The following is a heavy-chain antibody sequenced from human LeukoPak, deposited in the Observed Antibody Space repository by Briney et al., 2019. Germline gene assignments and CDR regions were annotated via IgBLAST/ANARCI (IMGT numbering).Heavy chain of an antibody. V-gene: IGHV3-23*01. CDR3: ARDLAWGAFDY. J-gene: IGHJ4*02. Sequence: GGSLRLSCAASGFTFDDYGMLWVRQAPGNGLEWLSGVSPPGGGAYYADSVKGRFTISRDDSKNTLSLQMNSLRVEDTAVYYCARDLAWGAFDYWGQGTLVTVSS. CDR1: GFTFDDYG. D-gene: IGHD7-27*01. CDR2: VSPPGGGA.